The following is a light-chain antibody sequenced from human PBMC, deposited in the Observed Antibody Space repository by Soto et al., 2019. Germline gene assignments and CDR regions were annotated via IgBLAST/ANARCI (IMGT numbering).Light chain of an antibody. CDR2: GAS. J-gene: IGKJ4*01. V-gene: IGKV3-15*01. Sequence: EIVMTQSPATLSVSPGERATLSCRASQSVSSNLAWYQQKPGQAPRLLIYGASTRATGNPARYSGSGSGTKSPLTISSLQSEDFAVYYCQQYNNWPLTFGGGTKVEIK. CDR1: QSVSSN. CDR3: QQYNNWPLT.